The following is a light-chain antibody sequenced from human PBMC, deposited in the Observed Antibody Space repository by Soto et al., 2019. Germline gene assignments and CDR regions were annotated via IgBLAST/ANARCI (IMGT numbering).Light chain of an antibody. Sequence: IQMTQSPYTLSASVGDRFTITCRASQGISSYLAWYQQKPGKAPKLLIYAASTLQSGVPSRFSGSGSGTDFTLTISCLQSEDFATYYCQQYYSYPLTFGQGTRLKIK. CDR2: AAS. J-gene: IGKJ5*01. CDR3: QQYYSYPLT. CDR1: QGISSY. V-gene: IGKV1-8*01.